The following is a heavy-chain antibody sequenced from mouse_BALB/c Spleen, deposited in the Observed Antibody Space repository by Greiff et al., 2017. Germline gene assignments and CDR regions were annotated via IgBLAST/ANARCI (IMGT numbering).Heavy chain of an antibody. CDR3: AGQLGPPYAMDY. V-gene: IGHV1-80*01. CDR2: IYPGDGDT. D-gene: IGHD3-1*01. J-gene: IGHJ4*01. Sequence: QVQLQQSGAELVRPGSSVKISCKASGYAFSSYWMNWVKQRPGQGLEWIGQIYPGDGDTNYNGKFKGKATLTADKSSSTAYMQLSSLTSEDSAVYFCAGQLGPPYAMDYWGQGTSVTVSS. CDR1: GYAFSSYW.